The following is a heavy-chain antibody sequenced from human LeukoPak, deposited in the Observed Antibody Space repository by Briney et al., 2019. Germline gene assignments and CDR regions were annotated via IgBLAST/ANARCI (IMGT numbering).Heavy chain of an antibody. CDR2: IHYSGST. D-gene: IGHD3-22*01. CDR3: VADSSGSYNY. J-gene: IGHJ4*02. Sequence: PSETLSLTCTVSGGSISSYYWTWIRQPPGKRLEWIGFIHYSGSTNYNPSLKSRVTISVDTSKNQFSLKLSSVTATDTAVYYCVADSSGSYNYWGQGTLVTVSS. CDR1: GGSISSYY. V-gene: IGHV4-59*08.